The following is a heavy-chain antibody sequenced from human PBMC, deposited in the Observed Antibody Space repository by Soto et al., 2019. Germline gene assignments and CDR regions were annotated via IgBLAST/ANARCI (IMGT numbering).Heavy chain of an antibody. J-gene: IGHJ4*02. Sequence: GGSLRLSCAASGFTFSDYYMIWIRQAPGKGLVWVSRINSDGSSTSYADSVKGRFTISRDNAKNSLYLQMNSLRAEDTAVYYCARDYSSYGPFDYWGQGTLVTVSS. D-gene: IGHD5-18*01. CDR2: INSDGSST. V-gene: IGHV3-74*01. CDR1: GFTFSDYY. CDR3: ARDYSSYGPFDY.